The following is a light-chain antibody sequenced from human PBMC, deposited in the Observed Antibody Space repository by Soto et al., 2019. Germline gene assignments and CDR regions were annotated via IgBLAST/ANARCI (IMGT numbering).Light chain of an antibody. CDR1: SSDVGGYNY. V-gene: IGLV2-14*01. CDR2: NDS. Sequence: QSVLTQPASVSGSPGQSITISCTGTSSDVGGYNYVSWYQQHPGKAPKLMIYNDSNRPSVVSNRFSGSKSANTASLTISGHQAEDEADYYCSSYTSSSTLYVFGTGTKLTVL. CDR3: SSYTSSSTLYV. J-gene: IGLJ1*01.